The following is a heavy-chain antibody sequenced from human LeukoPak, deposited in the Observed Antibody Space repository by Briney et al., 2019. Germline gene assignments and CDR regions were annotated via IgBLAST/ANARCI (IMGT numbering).Heavy chain of an antibody. D-gene: IGHD3-16*02. Sequence: SETLSLTCSVSGCPISSYYWSWLRQPPGKGLEWIGYIYFSGSTNYNPSLKSRVTISVDTSKNQFSLKLSSVTAADTAVYYCARGGYDYVWGSYRYYYFDYWGQGTLVTVSS. V-gene: IGHV4-59*01. CDR1: GCPISSYY. CDR2: IYFSGST. J-gene: IGHJ4*02. CDR3: ARGGYDYVWGSYRYYYFDY.